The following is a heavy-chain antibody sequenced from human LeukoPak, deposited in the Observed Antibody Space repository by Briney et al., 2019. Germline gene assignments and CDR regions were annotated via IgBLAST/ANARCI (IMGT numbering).Heavy chain of an antibody. CDR2: ISSSSSYI. CDR3: ARDLFDWSPSDY. D-gene: IGHD3-9*01. CDR1: GFPFSSYR. J-gene: IGHJ4*02. V-gene: IGHV3-21*01. Sequence: PGGSLRLSCAASGFPFSSYRMTWARKAPGKGLEGVSSISSSSSYIYYADSVKGRFTISRDNAKNSLYLQMNSLRAEDTAVYYCARDLFDWSPSDYWGQGTLVTVSS.